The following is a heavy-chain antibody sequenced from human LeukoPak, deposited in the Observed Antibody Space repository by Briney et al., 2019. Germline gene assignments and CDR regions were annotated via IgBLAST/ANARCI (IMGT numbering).Heavy chain of an antibody. V-gene: IGHV1-8*01. Sequence: ASVKVSCKASGYTLTSYDINWVRQATGQGLEWMGWMNPNSGDTGYAQKFQGRVTMTEDTSTDTAYMELSSLRSEDTAVYYCATQTRTAMVGQDGYYMDVWGKGTTVTVSS. CDR1: GYTLTSYD. J-gene: IGHJ6*03. CDR3: ATQTRTAMVGQDGYYMDV. CDR2: MNPNSGDT. D-gene: IGHD5-18*01.